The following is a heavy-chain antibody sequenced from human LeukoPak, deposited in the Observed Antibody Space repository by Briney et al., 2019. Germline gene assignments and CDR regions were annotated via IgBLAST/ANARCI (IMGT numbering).Heavy chain of an antibody. D-gene: IGHD3-22*01. Sequence: GESLKISCKGSGYSFTNYWIGWVRQMPGKGLEWMGIIYPGDSDTRYSPSFQGQVTISADKSISTAYLQWSSLKASDTAMYYCARQYYYDSSGPDGEGNNFDYWGQGTLDTVSS. CDR3: ARQYYYDSSGPDGEGNNFDY. CDR2: IYPGDSDT. J-gene: IGHJ4*02. V-gene: IGHV5-51*01. CDR1: GYSFTNYW.